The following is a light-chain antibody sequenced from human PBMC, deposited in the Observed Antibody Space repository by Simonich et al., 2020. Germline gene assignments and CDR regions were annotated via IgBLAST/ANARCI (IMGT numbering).Light chain of an antibody. CDR3: QQYYSYPWT. CDR1: QGISSY. CDR2: AAS. J-gene: IGKJ1*01. V-gene: IGKV1-8*01. Sequence: AIRMTQSPSSLSASTGDRVTITCRASQGISSYLSWYQPKPGKAPKLLISAASTLQRGVPASFSGSGSGTDFTLTISCLQSEDFATYYCQQYYSYPWTFGQGTKVEIK.